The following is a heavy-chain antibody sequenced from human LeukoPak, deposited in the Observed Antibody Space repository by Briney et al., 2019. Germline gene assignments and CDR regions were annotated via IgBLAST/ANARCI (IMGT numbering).Heavy chain of an antibody. CDR2: IYSGGST. D-gene: IGHD3-3*01. CDR1: GVTVSSNY. CDR3: ASEGGVVIMDMDV. J-gene: IGHJ6*02. V-gene: IGHV3-66*02. Sequence: PGGSLRLSCAASGVTVSSNYMSWVRQAPGKGLEWVSVIYSGGSTYYADSVKGRFTISRDNSKNTLYLQMNSLRAEDTAVYYCASEGGVVIMDMDVWGQGTTVTVSS.